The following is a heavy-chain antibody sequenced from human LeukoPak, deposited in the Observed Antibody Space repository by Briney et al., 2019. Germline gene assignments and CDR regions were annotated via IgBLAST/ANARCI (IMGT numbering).Heavy chain of an antibody. V-gene: IGHV3-23*01. CDR1: GFTFSNYA. CDR2: LDASGGST. D-gene: IGHD2-2*01. Sequence: GGSLRLSCAASGFTFSNYAMSWVRQAPGKGLEWVSGLDASGGSTYYADSVKGRFTISRDNSKNTLYPQMNSLRDEDTAVYYCAKLEKIGFWTSTSCRYFDSWGQGTLVAVSS. CDR3: AKLEKIGFWTSTSCRYFDS. J-gene: IGHJ4*02.